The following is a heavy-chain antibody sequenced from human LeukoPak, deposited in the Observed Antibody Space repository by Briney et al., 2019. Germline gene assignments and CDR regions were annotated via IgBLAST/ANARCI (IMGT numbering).Heavy chain of an antibody. V-gene: IGHV3-53*01. Sequence: GGSLRLSCAASGFTVSNNYMSWVRQAPGKGLKWVSVIYSGGTTYYADSVKGRFTISRDNSKNTLYLQMNSLRAEDTAVYYCARVVVSSVYFDYWGQGTLVTVSS. D-gene: IGHD3-22*01. CDR3: ARVVVSSVYFDY. CDR2: IYSGGTT. J-gene: IGHJ4*02. CDR1: GFTVSNNY.